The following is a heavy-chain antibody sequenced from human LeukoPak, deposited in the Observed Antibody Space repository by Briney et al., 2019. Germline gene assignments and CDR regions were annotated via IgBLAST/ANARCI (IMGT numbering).Heavy chain of an antibody. Sequence: ASVKVSCKASGYTFTSYYMHWVRQAPGQGLEWMGIINPSGGSTSYAQKYQGRVTMTRDTSTSTVYMELSSLRSEDTAVYYCARDSSSWYAFDYWGQGTLVTVSS. CDR2: INPSGGST. CDR1: GYTFTSYY. V-gene: IGHV1-46*01. D-gene: IGHD6-13*01. J-gene: IGHJ4*02. CDR3: ARDSSSWYAFDY.